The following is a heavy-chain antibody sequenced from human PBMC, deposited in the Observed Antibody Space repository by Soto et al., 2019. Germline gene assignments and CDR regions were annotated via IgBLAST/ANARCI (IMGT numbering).Heavy chain of an antibody. V-gene: IGHV3-74*01. CDR3: TRGIGGKAAY. CDR1: GFTFSSYW. CDR2: IDEYGSIN. D-gene: IGHD3-10*01. Sequence: EVQLVESGGGLVQPGGSLRLSCAASGFTFSSYWMHWVRQAPGKGLLWVSRIDEYGSINNYADSVKGRFTISRDNARNTLYLEMNSLSAEDTSLSSWTRGIGGKAAYSGQGTLVTVS. J-gene: IGHJ4*02.